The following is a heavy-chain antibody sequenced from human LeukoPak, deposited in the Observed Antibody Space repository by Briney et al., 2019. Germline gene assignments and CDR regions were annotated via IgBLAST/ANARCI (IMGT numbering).Heavy chain of an antibody. D-gene: IGHD3-22*01. J-gene: IGHJ3*02. CDR3: ARGRIMIGYADAFDI. Sequence: ASVKVSCKASGYTFTSYGISWVQQAPGQGLEWMGWISAYNGNTNYAQKLQGRVTMTTDTSTSTAYMELRSLRSDDTAVYYCARGRIMIGYADAFDIWGQGTMVTVSS. CDR1: GYTFTSYG. V-gene: IGHV1-18*01. CDR2: ISAYNGNT.